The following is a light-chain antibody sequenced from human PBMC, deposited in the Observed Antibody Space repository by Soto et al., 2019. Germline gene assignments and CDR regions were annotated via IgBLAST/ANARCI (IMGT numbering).Light chain of an antibody. J-gene: IGKJ5*01. Sequence: EIVLTQSPGTLSLSPGERAALSCRASPSVSSSYFTRYQQKIGQAPRLLIYGASSRPPCIPDRFSGSGSGTDFTLTISRLEPEECAVYFCQQFGSSPITFGQGTRLEIK. CDR1: PSVSSSY. CDR3: QQFGSSPIT. CDR2: GAS. V-gene: IGKV3-20*01.